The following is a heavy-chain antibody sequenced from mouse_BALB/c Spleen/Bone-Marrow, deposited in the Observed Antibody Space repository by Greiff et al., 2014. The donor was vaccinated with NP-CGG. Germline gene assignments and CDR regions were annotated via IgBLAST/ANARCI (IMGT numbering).Heavy chain of an antibody. CDR1: DYSITSDYA. D-gene: IGHD4-1*01. V-gene: IGHV3-2*02. CDR2: INYSGSS. J-gene: IGHJ3*01. Sequence: DVQLQESGPGLVKPSQSLSLTCTVTDYSITSDYAWNWIRQFPGTKLEWMGYINYSGSSSYNPSLKSRISITRDTSKNQFFLQLNSVTTEDTATYYCASQNWAWFTYWGQGTLVTVSA. CDR3: ASQNWAWFTY.